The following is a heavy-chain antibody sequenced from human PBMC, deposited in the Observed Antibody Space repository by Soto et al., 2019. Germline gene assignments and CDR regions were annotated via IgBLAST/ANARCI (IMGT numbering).Heavy chain of an antibody. V-gene: IGHV4-34*01. J-gene: IGHJ4*02. D-gene: IGHD2-15*01. CDR2: INHSGST. CDR3: ARSPPRYCSGGSWYGGLGV. CDR1: GGSFSGYY. Sequence: QVQLQQWGAELLKPSETLSLTCAVYGGSFSGYYWSWIRQPPGKGLEWIGEINHSGSTNYNPSHKSRVTISADTSKNQVSLTLSSVTAADTAVYNCARSPPRYCSGGSWYGGLGVWGQGTLVTVSS.